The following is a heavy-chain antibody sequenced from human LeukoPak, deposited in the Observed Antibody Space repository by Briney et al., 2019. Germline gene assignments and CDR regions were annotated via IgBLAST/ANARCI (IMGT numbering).Heavy chain of an antibody. CDR3: ARSGYSGYEDY. CDR2: IYYSGST. D-gene: IGHD5-12*01. V-gene: IGHV4-59*08. Sequence: SETLSRTCTGSGGSSSSYYWSWLRQPPGKGLEWIGYIYYSGSTNYNPSLKSRVTISVDTSKNQFSLKLSSVTAADTAVYYCARSGYSGYEDYWGQGTLVTVSS. CDR1: GGSSSSYY. J-gene: IGHJ4*02.